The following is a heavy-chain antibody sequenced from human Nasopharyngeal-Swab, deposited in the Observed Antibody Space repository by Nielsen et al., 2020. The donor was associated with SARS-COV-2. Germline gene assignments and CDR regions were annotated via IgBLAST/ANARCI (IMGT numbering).Heavy chain of an antibody. Sequence: GESLKISCAASGFTFSSYVMSWVRQAPGKGLEWVSAISGSGGSIYYADSVKGRFTISRDNAKNSLYLQMNSLRAEDTAVYYCARGVFLEPLDYWGQGTLVTVSS. D-gene: IGHD3-10*01. V-gene: IGHV3-23*01. CDR3: ARGVFLEPLDY. J-gene: IGHJ4*02. CDR2: ISGSGGSI. CDR1: GFTFSSYV.